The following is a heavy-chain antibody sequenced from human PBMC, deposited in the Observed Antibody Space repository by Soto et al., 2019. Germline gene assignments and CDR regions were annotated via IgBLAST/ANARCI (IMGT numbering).Heavy chain of an antibody. CDR2: ISAYNGNT. CDR3: ARGHYYDSSGYYSYFDY. CDR1: GYTFTSYG. V-gene: IGHV1-18*01. Sequence: GASVKVSCKASGYTFTSYGISWVRQAPGQGLEWMGWISAYNGNTNYAQKLQGRVTMTTDTSTSTAYMELRSLRSDDTAVYYCARGHYYDSSGYYSYFDYWGQGTLVTVSS. D-gene: IGHD3-22*01. J-gene: IGHJ4*02.